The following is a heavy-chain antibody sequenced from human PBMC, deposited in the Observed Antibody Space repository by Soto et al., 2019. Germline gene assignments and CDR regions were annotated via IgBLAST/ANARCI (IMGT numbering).Heavy chain of an antibody. CDR1: GGTISGYY. CDR2: IYSSGNT. J-gene: IGHJ5*02. D-gene: IGHD3-3*01. V-gene: IGHV4-4*07. CDR3: ERAQRFPDWFDP. Sequence: SETLSLTCSVSGGTISGYYWTWIRQPAGKGLEWIGRIYSSGNTKYNPSLQSRVTMSLDTSNNQFSLRLTSVTAADTAAYYCERAQRFPDWFDPWGPGTLVTVSS.